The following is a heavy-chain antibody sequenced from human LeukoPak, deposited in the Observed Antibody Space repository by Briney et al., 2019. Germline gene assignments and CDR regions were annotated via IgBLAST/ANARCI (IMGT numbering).Heavy chain of an antibody. V-gene: IGHV4-4*09. J-gene: IGHJ6*03. Sequence: SETLSLTCTVSGGSISSYYWSWIRQPPGKGLEWIGYIYTSGSTNYNPSLESRVTISVDTSKNQFSLKLSSVTAADTAVYYCARSPFVRFCSSTSCYYYYYMDVWGKGTTVTVSS. CDR3: ARSPFVRFCSSTSCYYYYYMDV. CDR2: IYTSGST. D-gene: IGHD2-2*01. CDR1: GGSISSYY.